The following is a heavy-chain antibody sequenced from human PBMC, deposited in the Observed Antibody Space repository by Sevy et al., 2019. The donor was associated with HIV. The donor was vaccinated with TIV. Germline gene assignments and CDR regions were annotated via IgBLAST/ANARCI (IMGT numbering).Heavy chain of an antibody. D-gene: IGHD5-12*01. Sequence: GESLKISCKGSGYSFTSYWIGWVRQVPGKGLEWVGIIYPGDSDTRYSPSCQGQVTISADKSISTAYLQWSSLKASDTAMYYCAGLGRDGYNFRAFDIWGQGTMVTVSS. V-gene: IGHV5-51*01. J-gene: IGHJ3*02. CDR2: IYPGDSDT. CDR3: AGLGRDGYNFRAFDI. CDR1: GYSFTSYW.